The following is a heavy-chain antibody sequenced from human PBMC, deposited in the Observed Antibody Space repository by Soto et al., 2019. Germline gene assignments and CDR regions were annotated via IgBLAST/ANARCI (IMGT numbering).Heavy chain of an antibody. D-gene: IGHD2-8*02. Sequence: EVQLLESGGGLVQPGGSLRLSCAASGFTFNNYAMTWFRQAPGKGLEWVSTISGSDGSTYYADSVKGRLTISRDNSKNALYLQMSSLRAEDTALYYCVKDWTGDTCPCMDVWGQGTTVTVSS. CDR3: VKDWTGDTCPCMDV. J-gene: IGHJ6*01. V-gene: IGHV3-23*01. CDR2: ISGSDGST. CDR1: GFTFNNYA.